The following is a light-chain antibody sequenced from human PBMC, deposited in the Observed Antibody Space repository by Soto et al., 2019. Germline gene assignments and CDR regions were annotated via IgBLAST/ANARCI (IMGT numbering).Light chain of an antibody. J-gene: IGKJ4*01. Sequence: IQLTQSPSYLSASVGDRVTITCRASQDISSYLGWYQQKPGKAPKLLIYAASTLQSGVPSRFSGSGSGTDFTLTINSLQPEDFATYFCQQLNNYPSTFGGGTKVEIK. CDR3: QQLNNYPST. V-gene: IGKV1-9*01. CDR2: AAS. CDR1: QDISSY.